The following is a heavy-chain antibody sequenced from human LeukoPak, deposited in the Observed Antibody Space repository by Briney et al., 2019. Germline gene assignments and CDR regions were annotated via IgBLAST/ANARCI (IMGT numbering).Heavy chain of an antibody. V-gene: IGHV3-23*01. CDR2: INGGGDDT. CDR3: AGCTASCYANAFDL. J-gene: IGHJ3*01. D-gene: IGHD2-2*01. CDR1: RFTFKNNA. Sequence: GGSLRLSCAASRFTFKNNAMTWVRQAPGKGLEWVSAINGGGDDTEYADSVKGRFTISRANSKNTLYLQMNSLRPEGTAVYYCAGCTASCYANAFDLRAQGTLLTVSS.